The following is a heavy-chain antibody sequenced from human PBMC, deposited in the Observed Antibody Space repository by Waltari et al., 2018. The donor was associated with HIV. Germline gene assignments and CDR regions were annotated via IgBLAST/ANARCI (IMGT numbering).Heavy chain of an antibody. Sequence: ELQVVTTGGPLVLPGGSLRLSCTASNFRVVDNYITWVRQTPGTGLEWVSVLYVDGTSHYSDSVRGRFIVSRDKSKNTVFLQMNYLIVEDTALYFCTKGVKFYGPWGQGTQVTVSP. CDR3: TKGVKFYGP. J-gene: IGHJ5*02. D-gene: IGHD2-21*01. V-gene: IGHV3-53*05. CDR1: NFRVVDNY. CDR2: LYVDGTS.